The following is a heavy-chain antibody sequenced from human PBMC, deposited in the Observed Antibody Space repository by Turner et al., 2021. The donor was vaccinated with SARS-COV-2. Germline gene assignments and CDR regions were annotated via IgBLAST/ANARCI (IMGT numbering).Heavy chain of an antibody. Sequence: EVQLEESGGCLVKPGGSLRLSCAASGFTFSSYNMNWVRQAPGKGLEWVSSISHRSDYIHYADSVKGRFTISRDNAKKSLYLQMDSLRAEDTAVYYCARDSSYYDILTGYDPHEPDYWGQGTLVTVSS. CDR3: ARDSSYYDILTGYDPHEPDY. J-gene: IGHJ4*02. D-gene: IGHD3-9*01. CDR2: ISHRSDYI. CDR1: GFTFSSYN. V-gene: IGHV3-21*01.